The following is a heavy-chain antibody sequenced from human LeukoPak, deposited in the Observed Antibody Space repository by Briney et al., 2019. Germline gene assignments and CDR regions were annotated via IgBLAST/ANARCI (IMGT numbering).Heavy chain of an antibody. D-gene: IGHD1-1*01. V-gene: IGHV3-33*03. CDR2: IWSGSTTG. J-gene: IGHJ6*03. Sequence: QAGGSLRLSCAASGFIFSDHGMHWVRQAPGKGLEWVALIWSGSTTGLHSASVEGRFTISRDRNTLYLQMNSLKAEDSAVYFCAKDIWNDARYFMDVWGIGTTVTVSS. CDR3: AKDIWNDARYFMDV. CDR1: GFIFSDHG.